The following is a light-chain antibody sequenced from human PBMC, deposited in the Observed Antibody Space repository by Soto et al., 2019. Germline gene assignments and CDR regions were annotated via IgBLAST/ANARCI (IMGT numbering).Light chain of an antibody. J-gene: IGLJ1*01. Sequence: QSALTQPASVSGSPGQSITISCTGTSSDVGSYNLVSWCQQHPGKAPKFMIYEGSKRPSGVSNRFSGSKSGNTASLTISGLQAEDEADYYCCSYAGSSTFYVFGTGTKLTVL. CDR2: EGS. V-gene: IGLV2-23*01. CDR1: SSDVGSYNL. CDR3: CSYAGSSTFYV.